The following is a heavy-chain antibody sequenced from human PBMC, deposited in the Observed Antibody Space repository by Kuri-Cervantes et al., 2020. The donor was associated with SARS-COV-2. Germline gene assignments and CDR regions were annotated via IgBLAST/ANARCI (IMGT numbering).Heavy chain of an antibody. Sequence: LTCAASGFTFSSYAMSWVRQAPGKGLEWVSSISSSSSYIYYADSVKGRFTISRDNAKNSLYLQMNSLRAEDTAVYYCASANYCSSTCCYDEFAFDIWGQGTMVTVSS. D-gene: IGHD2-2*01. J-gene: IGHJ3*02. CDR2: ISSSSSYI. CDR1: GFTFSSYA. V-gene: IGHV3-21*01. CDR3: ASANYCSSTCCYDEFAFDI.